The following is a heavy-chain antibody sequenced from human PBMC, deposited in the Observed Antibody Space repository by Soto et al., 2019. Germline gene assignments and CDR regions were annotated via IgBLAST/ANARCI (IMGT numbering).Heavy chain of an antibody. Sequence: EVQLLESGGDLVQPGGSLRLSCAASGLAFSNYAVDWVRQAQGKGLEWVSSISSNGNIIYYAYSVKGRFIISRDNSKNTLYLQMNSLRAEDTAVYYCAKDPNGDYIGAFDDWGQGTLVTVSS. V-gene: IGHV3-23*01. CDR2: ISSNGNII. D-gene: IGHD4-17*01. CDR1: GLAFSNYA. CDR3: AKDPNGDYIGAFDD. J-gene: IGHJ4*02.